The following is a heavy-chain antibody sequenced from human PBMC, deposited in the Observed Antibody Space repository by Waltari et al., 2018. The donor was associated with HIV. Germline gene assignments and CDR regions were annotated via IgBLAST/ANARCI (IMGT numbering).Heavy chain of an antibody. Sequence: EVQRVESGGGLIAPGGSLRLSCAASGLTVSSNYMSGVRQAPGKGLEWVSVIYSGGSRYYADSVKGRFTISRDNSKNTLSLHMNSLGPEDTAVYYCARDPRSSGYYGMDVWGQGTTVTVSS. CDR2: IYSGGSR. V-gene: IGHV3-53*01. CDR1: GLTVSSNY. D-gene: IGHD1-26*01. CDR3: ARDPRSSGYYGMDV. J-gene: IGHJ6*02.